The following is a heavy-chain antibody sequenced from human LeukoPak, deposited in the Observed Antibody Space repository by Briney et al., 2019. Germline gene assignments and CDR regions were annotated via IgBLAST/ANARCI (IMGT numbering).Heavy chain of an antibody. D-gene: IGHD3-16*01. CDR3: AKGEGGALGIPHPYYFDY. V-gene: IGHV3-21*01. CDR1: GFTVSSNY. Sequence: GGSLRLSCAASGFTVSSNYMSWVRQAPGKGLEWVSFISSSSSYIYYADSVKGRFTISRDNAKNSLYLQMNSLRAEDTAVYYCAKGEGGALGIPHPYYFDYWGQGNVVTVSS. J-gene: IGHJ4*02. CDR2: ISSSSSYI.